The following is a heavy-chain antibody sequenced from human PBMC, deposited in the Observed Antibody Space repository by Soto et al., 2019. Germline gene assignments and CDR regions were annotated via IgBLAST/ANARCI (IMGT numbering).Heavy chain of an antibody. D-gene: IGHD4-17*01. CDR2: ISYDGSNK. Sequence: QVQLVESGGGVVQPGRSLRLSCAASGFTFGSYGMHWVRQAPGKGLEWVAVISYDGSNKYYADSVKGRFTISRDNSKNTLYLQMNRLRAEDTAVYYCAKDTDYGDYVGYYYYGMDVW. CDR1: GFTFGSYG. CDR3: AKDTDYGDYVGYYYYGMDV. J-gene: IGHJ6*01. V-gene: IGHV3-30*18.